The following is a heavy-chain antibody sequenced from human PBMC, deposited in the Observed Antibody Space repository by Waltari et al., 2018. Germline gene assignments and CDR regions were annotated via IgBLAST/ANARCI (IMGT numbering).Heavy chain of an antibody. D-gene: IGHD3-16*01. CDR1: ACPLISNRHH. V-gene: IGHV4-39*01. CDR2: ISYTGTT. J-gene: IGHJ3*01. CDR3: ATYVGASIGTAAFDV. Sequence: QLHLQYAGPRLVHPSETLSRTSSFPACPLISNRHHWAWIRQPPGKGLEWTATISYTGTTYYNPSLRSRVTISVDMAKNQFSLKLTSVTPADTAVYYCATYVGASIGTAAFDVWGQGTMVTVSS.